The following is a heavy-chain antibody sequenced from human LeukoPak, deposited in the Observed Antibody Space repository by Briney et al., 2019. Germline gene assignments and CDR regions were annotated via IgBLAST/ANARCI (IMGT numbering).Heavy chain of an antibody. CDR3: AREPRITMVRGGWAFDI. CDR2: IYHSGST. J-gene: IGHJ3*02. D-gene: IGHD3-10*01. V-gene: IGHV4-38-2*02. Sequence: PSETLSLTCAVSGYSISSGYYWGWIRQPPGKGLEWIGSIYHSGSTYYNPSLKGRVTISVDTSKNQFSLKLSSVTAADTAVYYCAREPRITMVRGGWAFDIWGQGTMVTVSS. CDR1: GYSISSGYY.